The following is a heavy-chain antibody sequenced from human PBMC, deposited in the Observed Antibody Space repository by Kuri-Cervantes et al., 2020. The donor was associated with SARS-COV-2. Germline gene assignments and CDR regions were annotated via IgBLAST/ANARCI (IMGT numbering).Heavy chain of an antibody. V-gene: IGHV4-34*01. Sequence: ESLKISCAVYGGSFSGYYWSWIRQPPGKGLEWIGEINHSGSTNYNPSLKSRVTISVDTSKNQFSLKLSSVTAADTAVYYCARDRGAFWGMGDYWGQGTLVTVSS. D-gene: IGHD3-10*01. CDR1: GGSFSGYY. CDR3: ARDRGAFWGMGDY. CDR2: INHSGST. J-gene: IGHJ4*02.